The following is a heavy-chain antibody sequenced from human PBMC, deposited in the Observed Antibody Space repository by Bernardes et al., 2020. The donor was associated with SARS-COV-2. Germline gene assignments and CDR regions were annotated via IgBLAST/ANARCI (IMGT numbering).Heavy chain of an antibody. CDR2: IRQDGSER. CDR1: GFAIRTYW. D-gene: IGHD2-15*01. Sequence: GGSLILSCAASGFAIRTYWMNWVRQAPGQGLEWVANIRQDGSERHHVDSVRGRFTISRDNSKNSLYLQMDSLRAEDTAVYYCARDTSATCGLDVWGQGTMVTVSS. V-gene: IGHV3-7*03. CDR3: ARDTSATCGLDV. J-gene: IGHJ3*01.